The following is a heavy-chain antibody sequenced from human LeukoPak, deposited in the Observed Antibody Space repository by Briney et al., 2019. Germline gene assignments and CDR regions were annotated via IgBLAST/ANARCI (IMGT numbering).Heavy chain of an antibody. Sequence: SVKVSCKASGGTFSSYAISWVRQAPGQGLEWMGGIIPIFGTANYAQKFQGRVTITADESTGTAYMELSSLRSEDTAVYYCARHSGWTAKYFDYWGQGTLVTVSS. CDR2: IIPIFGTA. V-gene: IGHV1-69*13. CDR1: GGTFSSYA. CDR3: ARHSGWTAKYFDY. J-gene: IGHJ4*02. D-gene: IGHD6-19*01.